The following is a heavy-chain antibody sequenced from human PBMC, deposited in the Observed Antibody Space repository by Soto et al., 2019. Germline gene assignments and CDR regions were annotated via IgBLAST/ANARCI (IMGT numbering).Heavy chain of an antibody. J-gene: IGHJ3*02. D-gene: IGHD6-13*01. CDR3: ARRYSSAFDI. V-gene: IGHV4-59*08. CDR2: IYYSGST. CDR1: GGSISSYY. Sequence: SETLSLTCTVSGGSISSYYWSWIRQPPGEGLEWIGYIYYSGSTSYNPSLKSRVTISVDTSKNQFSLKLSSVTAADTAVYYCARRYSSAFDIWGQGTMVTVSS.